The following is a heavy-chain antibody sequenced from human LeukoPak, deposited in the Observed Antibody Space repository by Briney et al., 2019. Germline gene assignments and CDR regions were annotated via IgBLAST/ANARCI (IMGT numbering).Heavy chain of an antibody. CDR3: ARRVQMSSASATSNTWLDP. CDR1: GDSISSYY. Sequence: SETLSLTCTVSGDSISSYYWNWIRQPPGKGLEWIGHIHFSGDTNYNPSLKSRVTISLDSAKNQSSLRLISVTAADTAVYYCARRVQMSSASATSNTWLDPWGQGTLVSVSP. V-gene: IGHV4-59*01. D-gene: IGHD3-10*01. J-gene: IGHJ5*02. CDR2: IHFSGDT.